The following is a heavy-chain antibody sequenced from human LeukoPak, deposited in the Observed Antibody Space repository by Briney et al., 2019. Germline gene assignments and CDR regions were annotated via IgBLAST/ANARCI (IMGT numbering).Heavy chain of an antibody. J-gene: IGHJ4*02. V-gene: IGHV4-61*02. Sequence: PSETLSLTCTVSGDSISSGSYYWSWIRQPAGKGLEWIGRVYTSGSTNYNPSLKSRVTISVDTSKNQFSLKLSSVTAADTAVYYCAGLPPLDYFDYWGQGTLVTVSS. CDR2: VYTSGST. CDR1: GDSISSGSYY. CDR3: AGLPPLDYFDY.